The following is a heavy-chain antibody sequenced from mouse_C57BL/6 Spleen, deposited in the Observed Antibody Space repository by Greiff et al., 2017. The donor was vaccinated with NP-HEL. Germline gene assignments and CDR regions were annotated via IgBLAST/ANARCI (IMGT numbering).Heavy chain of an antibody. CDR3: TRVTVPYWYFDV. J-gene: IGHJ1*03. Sequence: EVMLVESGEGLVKPGGSLKLSCAASGFTFSSYAMSWVRQTPEKRLEWVAYISSGGDYIYYADPVKGRFTISRDNARNTLYLQMSSLKSEDTAMYYCTRVTVPYWYFDVWGTGTTVTVSS. V-gene: IGHV5-9-1*02. D-gene: IGHD1-1*01. CDR1: GFTFSSYA. CDR2: ISSGGDYI.